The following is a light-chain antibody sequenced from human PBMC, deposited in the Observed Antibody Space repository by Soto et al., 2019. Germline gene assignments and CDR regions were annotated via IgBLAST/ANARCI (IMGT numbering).Light chain of an antibody. CDR2: SNN. CDR1: SSNIGSNT. Sequence: QSVLTQPPSASGTPGQRVTISCSGSSSNIGSNTVNWYQQLPGTAPKLLIYSNNQRPSGVPDRFSGSKSGTSASLAISGLQSEDEAYYYCAAWDDSLNCYVFGTGTKLTVL. V-gene: IGLV1-44*01. CDR3: AAWDDSLNCYV. J-gene: IGLJ1*01.